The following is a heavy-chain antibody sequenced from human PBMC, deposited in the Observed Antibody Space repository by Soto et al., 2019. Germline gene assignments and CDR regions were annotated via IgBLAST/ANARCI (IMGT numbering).Heavy chain of an antibody. J-gene: IGHJ5*02. V-gene: IGHV4-61*03. CDR1: GASVSSGTYY. D-gene: IGHD3-16*01. Sequence: QVQLQESGPGLVKPSETLSLTCAVFGASVSSGTYYWSWIRQPPGKGLEWVGHIYYTGSTNYNASLNNRATISVDTSKNHFSLQLTSVTAADTAVYYCARGAEFSYASTWFDIWGQGTLVTVSS. CDR2: IYYTGST. CDR3: ARGAEFSYASTWFDI.